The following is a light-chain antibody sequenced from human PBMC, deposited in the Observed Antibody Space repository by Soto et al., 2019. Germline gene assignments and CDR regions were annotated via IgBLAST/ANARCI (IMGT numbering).Light chain of an antibody. V-gene: IGKV3-20*01. CDR3: QQYGSSPQRT. J-gene: IGKJ1*01. CDR1: QSVSSSY. Sequence: EIVLTQSPGTLSLSPGERATLSCRASQSVSSSYLAWFQQKPGQAPRLLIYGASNRATGTPDRFSGSGSGTDFTLTISRLEPEDFAVYYCQQYGSSPQRTFGQGTKVEIK. CDR2: GAS.